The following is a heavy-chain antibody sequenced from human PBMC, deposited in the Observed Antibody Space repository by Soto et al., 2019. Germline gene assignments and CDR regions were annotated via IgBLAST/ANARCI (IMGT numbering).Heavy chain of an antibody. Sequence: GESLKISCKGSGYSFTSYWIGWVRQMPGKGLEWMGIIYPGDSDTRYSPSFQGQVTISADKSISTAYLQWSSLKASDTAMYYCARLGGYSNYVAYYYYYMDVWGKGTTVTVSS. CDR2: IYPGDSDT. CDR1: GYSFTSYW. J-gene: IGHJ6*03. V-gene: IGHV5-51*01. CDR3: ARLGGYSNYVAYYYYYMDV. D-gene: IGHD4-4*01.